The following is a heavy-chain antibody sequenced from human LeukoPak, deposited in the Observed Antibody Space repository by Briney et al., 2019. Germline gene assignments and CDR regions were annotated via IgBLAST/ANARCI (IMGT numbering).Heavy chain of an antibody. CDR3: ARGVSGVDTAMVYNYYYMDV. CDR1: GFTFSRNS. V-gene: IGHV3-21*01. CDR2: ISSSGDYI. D-gene: IGHD5-18*01. Sequence: TGGSLRLSCAASGFTFSRNSMNWVRQAPGKGLEWVSSISSSGDYIYYADSVKGRFTISRDNSKNTLYLQMNSLRAEDTAVYYCARGVSGVDTAMVYNYYYMDVWGKGTTVTVSS. J-gene: IGHJ6*03.